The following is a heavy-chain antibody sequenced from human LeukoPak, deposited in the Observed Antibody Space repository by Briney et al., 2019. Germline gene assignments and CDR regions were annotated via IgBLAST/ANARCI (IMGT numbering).Heavy chain of an antibody. V-gene: IGHV3-66*01. CDR1: GFTVSSNY. J-gene: IGHJ4*02. Sequence: PGGSLRLSCAASGFTVSSNYMSWVRQAPGKGLEWVSVIYSGGSIYYADSVKGRFTISRDNSKNTLYLQMNSLRAEDTAVYYCARDGVPTGVDYWGQGTLVTVSS. CDR2: IYSGGSI. D-gene: IGHD3-16*01. CDR3: ARDGVPTGVDY.